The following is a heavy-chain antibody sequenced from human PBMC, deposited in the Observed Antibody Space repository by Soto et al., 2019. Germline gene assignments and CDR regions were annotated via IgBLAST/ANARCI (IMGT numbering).Heavy chain of an antibody. Sequence: QVQLQQWGAGLLKPSETLSLTCAVYGGSFSGYYWSWIRQPPGKGLEWIGEINHSGSTNYNPSLKSRVTISVDTSKNQFSLKLSSVTAADTAVYYCARELPYVIRPTMVRGVPDYWGQGTLVTVSS. CDR3: ARELPYVIRPTMVRGVPDY. CDR2: INHSGST. CDR1: GGSFSGYY. D-gene: IGHD3-10*01. J-gene: IGHJ4*02. V-gene: IGHV4-34*01.